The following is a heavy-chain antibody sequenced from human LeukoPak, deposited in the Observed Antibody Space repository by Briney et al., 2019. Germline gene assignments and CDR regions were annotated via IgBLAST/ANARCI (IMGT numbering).Heavy chain of an antibody. CDR1: GGSFSGYY. J-gene: IGHJ5*02. CDR2: INHSGST. V-gene: IGHV4-34*01. CDR3: ARSIAVAGHWFDP. Sequence: SETLSLTCAVYGGSFSGYYWSWIRQPPGKGLEWIGEINHSGSTNYNPSLKSRVTISVDTSKNQFSLKLSSVTAADTAVYYCARSIAVAGHWFDPLGPGNPGHRLL. D-gene: IGHD6-19*01.